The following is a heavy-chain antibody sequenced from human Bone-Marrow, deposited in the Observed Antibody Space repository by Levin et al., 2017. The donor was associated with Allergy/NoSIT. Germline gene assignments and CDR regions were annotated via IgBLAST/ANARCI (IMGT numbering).Heavy chain of an antibody. Sequence: LSLPCAASGFTFRSYGMHWVRQAPGKGLEWVAVISYDGSNKYYADSVKGRFTISRDNSKNTLYLQMNSLRAEDTAVYYCAKLPTRYYDFWSGYPGYYYYGMDVWGQGTTVTVSS. J-gene: IGHJ6*02. CDR2: ISYDGSNK. CDR3: AKLPTRYYDFWSGYPGYYYYGMDV. V-gene: IGHV3-30*18. D-gene: IGHD3-3*01. CDR1: GFTFRSYG.